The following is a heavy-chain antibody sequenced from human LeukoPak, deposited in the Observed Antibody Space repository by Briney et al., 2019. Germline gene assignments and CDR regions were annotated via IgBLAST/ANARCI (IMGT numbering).Heavy chain of an antibody. J-gene: IGHJ4*02. V-gene: IGHV1-18*01. CDR1: GYTFTSYG. D-gene: IGHD4-11*01. CDR3: AKHDYSNSFDY. CDR2: ISAYNGNT. Sequence: GASVRVSCKASGYTFTSYGISWVRQAPGQGLEWMGWISAYNGNTNCAQKLQGRVTMTTDTSTSTAYMELRSLRSDDTAVYYCAKHDYSNSFDYWGQGTLVTVSS.